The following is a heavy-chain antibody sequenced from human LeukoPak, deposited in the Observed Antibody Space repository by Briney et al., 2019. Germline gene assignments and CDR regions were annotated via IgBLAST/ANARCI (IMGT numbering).Heavy chain of an antibody. CDR1: GYTFTSYD. J-gene: IGHJ5*02. CDR3: ATATRGWYSSWFDP. CDR2: MNPNSGDT. Sequence: ASVKVSCKASGYTFTSYDINWVRQATGQGLEWMGWMNPNSGDTAYAQKFQGRVTMTRDTSISTAYMELSSLRSEDTAVYYCATATRGWYSSWFDPGGREPRVPVSS. V-gene: IGHV1-8*01. D-gene: IGHD6-13*01.